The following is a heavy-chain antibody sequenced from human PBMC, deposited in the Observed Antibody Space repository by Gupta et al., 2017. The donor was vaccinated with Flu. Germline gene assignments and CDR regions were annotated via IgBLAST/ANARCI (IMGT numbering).Heavy chain of an antibody. D-gene: IGHD3-22*01. V-gene: IGHV4-59*01. CDR2: IYYSGST. CDR3: ARAVVQRYGMDV. CDR1: GGSISSYY. J-gene: IGHJ6*02. Sequence: QVQLQESGPGLVKPSETLSLTCTVSGGSISSYYWSWIRQPPGKGLEWIGYIYYSGSTNYNPSLKSRVTISVDTSKNQFSLKLSSVTAADTAVYYCARAVVQRYGMDVWGQGTTVTVSS.